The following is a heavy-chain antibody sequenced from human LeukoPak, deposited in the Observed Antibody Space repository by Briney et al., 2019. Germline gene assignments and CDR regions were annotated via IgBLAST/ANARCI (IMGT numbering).Heavy chain of an antibody. J-gene: IGHJ6*02. CDR3: ARERVKYITIFGVVNLTLYYYYGMDV. CDR2: ISSSSSYI. CDR1: GFTFSSYS. Sequence: GRSLRLSCAASGFTFSSYSMNWVRQAPGKGLEWVSSISSSSSYIYYADSVKGRFTISRDNAKNSLYLQMNSLRAEDTAVYYCARERVKYITIFGVVNLTLYYYYGMDVWGQGTTVTVSS. D-gene: IGHD3-3*01. V-gene: IGHV3-21*01.